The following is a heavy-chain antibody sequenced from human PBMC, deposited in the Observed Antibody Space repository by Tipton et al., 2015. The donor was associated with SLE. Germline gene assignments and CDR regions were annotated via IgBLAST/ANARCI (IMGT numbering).Heavy chain of an antibody. CDR1: GASINDHY. Sequence: TLSLTCTVSGASINDHYWSWVRQSPGKGLEWIGYIYYSGSTTYNPSLKSRVTISVDKSKTRFSLKLNSVTAADTAVYYCARDWIMVPGVIRYYAMDVWGPGTTVTVSS. V-gene: IGHV4-59*11. CDR2: IYYSGST. J-gene: IGHJ6*02. D-gene: IGHD3-10*01. CDR3: ARDWIMVPGVIRYYAMDV.